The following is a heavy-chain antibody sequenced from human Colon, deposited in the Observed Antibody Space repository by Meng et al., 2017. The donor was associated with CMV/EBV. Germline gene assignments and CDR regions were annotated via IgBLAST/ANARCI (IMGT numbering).Heavy chain of an antibody. D-gene: IGHD2-21*01. CDR2: INPNSGGT. CDR1: GYTFTGYY. V-gene: IGHV1-2*02. CDR3: ARVYCGGDCYDYYYYGMDV. Sequence: ASVKVSCKASGYTFTGYYMHWVRQAPGQGLEWMGWINPNSGGTNYAQKFQGRVTMTRDTSISTAYMELSSLRSEDTAVYYCARVYCGGDCYDYYYYGMDVWGQGTTVTVSS. J-gene: IGHJ6*02.